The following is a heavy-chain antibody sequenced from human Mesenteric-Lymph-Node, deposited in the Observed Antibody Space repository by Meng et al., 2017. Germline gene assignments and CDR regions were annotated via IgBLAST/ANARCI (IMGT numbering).Heavy chain of an antibody. V-gene: IGHV3-21*01. Sequence: GESLKISCSASGFTLSTYWMSWVRQAPGKGLEWVSSISSSSNYIHYADSVKGRFTISGDNANNSLYLQMNSLRAEDTAMYYCARLRIEMATGSAFDIWGQGTLVTVSS. J-gene: IGHJ3*02. CDR3: ARLRIEMATGSAFDI. D-gene: IGHD5-24*01. CDR1: GFTLSTYW. CDR2: ISSSSNYI.